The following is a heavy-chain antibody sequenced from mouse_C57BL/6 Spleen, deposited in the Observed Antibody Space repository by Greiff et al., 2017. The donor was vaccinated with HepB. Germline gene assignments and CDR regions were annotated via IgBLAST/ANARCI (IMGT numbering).Heavy chain of an antibody. V-gene: IGHV1-47*01. CDR2: FHPYNDDT. Sequence: QVQLKESGAELVKPGASVKMSCKASGYTFTTYPIEWMKQNHGKSLEWIGNFHPYNDDTKYNEKFKGKATLTVEKSSSTVYLELSRLTSDDSAVYYCARNALLRGYWYFDVWGTGTTVTVSS. CDR1: GYTFTTYP. D-gene: IGHD1-1*01. CDR3: ARNALLRGYWYFDV. J-gene: IGHJ1*03.